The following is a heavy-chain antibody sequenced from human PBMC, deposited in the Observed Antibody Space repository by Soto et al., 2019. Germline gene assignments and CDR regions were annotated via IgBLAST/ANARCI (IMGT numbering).Heavy chain of an antibody. V-gene: IGHV3-53*01. J-gene: IGHJ4*02. CDR3: ARVNTGYSDLFDY. CDR2: FYSGGST. D-gene: IGHD3-9*01. CDR1: GLTVSSNY. Sequence: GGSLRLSCAASGLTVSSNYISWVRQAPGKGLEWVSVFYSGGSTYYADSVKGRFTISRDNSKNTVYLQMNSLRAEDTALYYCARVNTGYSDLFDYWGQGTLVTVSS.